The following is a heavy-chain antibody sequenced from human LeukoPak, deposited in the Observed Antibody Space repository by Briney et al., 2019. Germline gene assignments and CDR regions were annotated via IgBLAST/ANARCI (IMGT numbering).Heavy chain of an antibody. CDR3: ARDQGVVSGFGP. J-gene: IGHJ5*02. CDR1: GYSFTSYG. CDR2: ISAYNGDT. Sequence: ASVKVSCKSSGYSFTSYGFNWVRQAPGQGLEWMGWISAYNGDTNYAQKFQGRVTMTTDTSTSTAYMELRSLRSDGTAVYYCARDQGVVSGFGPWGQGTLVTVS. D-gene: IGHD2-15*01. V-gene: IGHV1-18*01.